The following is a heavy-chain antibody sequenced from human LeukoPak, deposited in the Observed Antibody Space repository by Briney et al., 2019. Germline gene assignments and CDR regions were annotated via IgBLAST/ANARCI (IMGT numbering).Heavy chain of an antibody. CDR3: ARAYHSSSAPYYYYYYMDV. CDR2: IYYSGST. Sequence: SETLSLTCAVYGGSFSGYYWSWIRQPPGKGLEWIGYIYYSGSTNYNPSLKSRVTISVDTSKNQFSLKLSSVTAADTAVYYCARAYHSSSAPYYYYYYMDVWGKGTTVTVSS. D-gene: IGHD6-6*01. V-gene: IGHV4-59*01. J-gene: IGHJ6*03. CDR1: GGSFSGYY.